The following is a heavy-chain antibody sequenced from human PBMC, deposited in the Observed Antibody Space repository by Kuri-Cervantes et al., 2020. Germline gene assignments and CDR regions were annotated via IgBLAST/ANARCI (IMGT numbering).Heavy chain of an antibody. CDR1: GFTFSSHA. Sequence: GGSLRLSCRTDGFTFSSHAMSWVRQAPGKGLEWVSAISGSGGSTYYADSVKGRFTISRDNSKNTLYPQMNSLRAEDTAVYYCAKDAFAMVQGVIIGWGQGTLVTVSS. CDR2: ISGSGGST. D-gene: IGHD3-10*01. V-gene: IGHV3-23*01. J-gene: IGHJ4*02. CDR3: AKDAFAMVQGVIIG.